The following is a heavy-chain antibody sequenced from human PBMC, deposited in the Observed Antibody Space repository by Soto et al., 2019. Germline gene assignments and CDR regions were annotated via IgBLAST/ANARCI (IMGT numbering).Heavy chain of an antibody. CDR1: GGSVNSNSYY. V-gene: IGHV4-61*01. J-gene: IGHJ6*02. D-gene: IGHD3-22*01. CDR2: IYYSGST. Sequence: QVQLQESGPGLVKPSETLSLTCTVSGGSVNSNSYYWSWIRQPPGKGLEWIGYIYYSGSTNYNPSLKSRGPISIDLSKNQSALERSSVPAADTDVYYCAKYYYDTTSPYSYSYFGLDVWGQGTTVTVSS. CDR3: AKYYYDTTSPYSYSYFGLDV.